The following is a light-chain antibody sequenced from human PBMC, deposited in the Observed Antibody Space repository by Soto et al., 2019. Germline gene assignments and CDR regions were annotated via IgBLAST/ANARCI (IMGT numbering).Light chain of an antibody. Sequence: EIVLTQSPGTLSLSPGERATLSCRASQSVSSSYLAWYQQKPGQAPRLLICGASSRATVIPDRFSGSGSGTDFTLTISRLEPEDFAVYYCQQYGSSPYTFGHGTKLEI. J-gene: IGKJ2*01. CDR3: QQYGSSPYT. CDR1: QSVSSSY. CDR2: GAS. V-gene: IGKV3-20*01.